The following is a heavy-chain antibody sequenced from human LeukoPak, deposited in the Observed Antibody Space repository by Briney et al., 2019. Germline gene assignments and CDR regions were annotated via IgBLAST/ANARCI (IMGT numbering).Heavy chain of an antibody. Sequence: GASVKVSCKASGYTFTSSGISWVRQAPGQGLEWMGWISAYNGNTNYAQKLQDRVTMTTDTSTSTAYMELRSLRSDDTAVYYCARDQLGHVQRRWPFDPWGQGTLVTVSS. CDR3: ARDQLGHVQRRWPFDP. D-gene: IGHD3-16*01. V-gene: IGHV1-18*01. CDR2: ISAYNGNT. J-gene: IGHJ5*02. CDR1: GYTFTSSG.